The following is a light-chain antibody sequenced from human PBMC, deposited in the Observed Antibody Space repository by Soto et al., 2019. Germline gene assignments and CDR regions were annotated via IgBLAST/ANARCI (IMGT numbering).Light chain of an antibody. CDR2: DAS. V-gene: IGKV1-5*01. J-gene: IGKJ1*01. CDR1: QGISSW. Sequence: EIQMTQTPSSVSASVGDRVTITCRASQGISSWLAWYQQKPGKVPKLLISDASTLDSGVPSRFRGSGFGTEFTLTINSLQPDDFATYYCQHYDRYSGTFGQGTKVDI. CDR3: QHYDRYSGT.